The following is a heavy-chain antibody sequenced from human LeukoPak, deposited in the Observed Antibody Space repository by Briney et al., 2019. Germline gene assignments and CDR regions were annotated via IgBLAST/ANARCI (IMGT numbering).Heavy chain of an antibody. CDR1: GGSISSSSYY. CDR3: ARLNSPVYWLLSESYFDY. D-gene: IGHD3-9*01. CDR2: IYYSGST. J-gene: IGHJ4*02. Sequence: PSETLSLTCTVSGGSISSSSYYWGWIRQPPGKGLEWIGSIYYSGSTYYNPSLKSRVTISVDTSKNQFSLKLSSVTAADTAVYYCARLNSPVYWLLSESYFDYWGQGTLVTVSS. V-gene: IGHV4-39*01.